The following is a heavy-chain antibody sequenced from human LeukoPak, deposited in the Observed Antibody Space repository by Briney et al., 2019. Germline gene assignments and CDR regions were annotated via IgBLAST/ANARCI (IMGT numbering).Heavy chain of an antibody. Sequence: PSETLSLTCTVSGYSLSSGYYWGWIRQPPGKGLEWIGSVDHSGGTYYNPSLKSRVTISVDTSKNQFSLKLSSVTAADTAVYYCARDGSGPTGYWGQGTLVTVSS. CDR2: VDHSGGT. CDR1: GYSLSSGYY. V-gene: IGHV4-38-2*02. CDR3: ARDGSGPTGY. D-gene: IGHD3-10*01. J-gene: IGHJ4*02.